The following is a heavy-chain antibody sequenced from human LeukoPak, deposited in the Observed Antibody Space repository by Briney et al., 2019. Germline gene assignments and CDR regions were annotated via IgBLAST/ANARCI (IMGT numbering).Heavy chain of an antibody. CDR3: ASSEGYANWNDG. CDR1: GFTFSSYS. J-gene: IGHJ5*02. Sequence: GGSLRLSCAASGFTFSSYSMNWVRQAPGKGLEWVSSISSSSSYIYYADSVKGRFTISRDNAKNPLYLQMNSLRAEDTAVYYCASSEGYANWNDGWGQGTLVTVSS. D-gene: IGHD5-18*01. V-gene: IGHV3-21*01. CDR2: ISSSSSYI.